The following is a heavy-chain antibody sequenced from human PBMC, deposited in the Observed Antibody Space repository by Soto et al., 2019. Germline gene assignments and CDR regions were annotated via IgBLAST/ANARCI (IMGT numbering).Heavy chain of an antibody. CDR2: INPNSGGT. J-gene: IGHJ6*02. Sequence: ASVKVSYKASGYTFTGYYMHWVRQAPGQGLEWMGWINPNSGGTNYAQKFQGWVTMTRDTSISTAYMELSRLRSDDTAVYYCAREDKLSGYGMDDGRQVTTVPVS. CDR3: AREDKLSGYGMDD. CDR1: GYTFTGYY. V-gene: IGHV1-2*04. D-gene: IGHD3-10*01.